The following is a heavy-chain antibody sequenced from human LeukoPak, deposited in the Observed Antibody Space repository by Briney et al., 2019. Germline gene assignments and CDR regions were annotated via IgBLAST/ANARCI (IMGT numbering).Heavy chain of an antibody. CDR2: ISSRSSYI. Sequence: GGSLRLSCAASGFTFNTYAFNWVRQAPGKGLEWLASISSRSSYIYYADSVKGRFTISRDNAKNSLYLQMNSLRAEDTAVYYCARDRAADYWGQGTLVTVSS. D-gene: IGHD6-25*01. V-gene: IGHV3-21*01. CDR1: GFTFNTYA. CDR3: ARDRAADY. J-gene: IGHJ4*02.